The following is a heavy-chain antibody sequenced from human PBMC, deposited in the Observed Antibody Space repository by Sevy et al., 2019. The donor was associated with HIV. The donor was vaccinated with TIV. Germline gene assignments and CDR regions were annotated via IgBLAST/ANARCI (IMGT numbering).Heavy chain of an antibody. J-gene: IGHJ4*02. CDR3: VRDGSGWAFDS. Sequence: GGSLRLSCAASGFTFSSYWMHWVRQAPGKGLLWVSRINSDGSRTRYADSVKGRFTISRDNAKNTLYLQMNSLRAEDTAVYFCVRDGSGWAFDSWRQGSLVTVSS. V-gene: IGHV3-74*01. CDR2: INSDGSRT. CDR1: GFTFSSYW. D-gene: IGHD6-19*01.